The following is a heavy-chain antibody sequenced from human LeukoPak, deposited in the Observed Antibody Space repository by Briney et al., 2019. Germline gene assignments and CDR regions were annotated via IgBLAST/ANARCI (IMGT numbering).Heavy chain of an antibody. J-gene: IGHJ6*02. V-gene: IGHV3-30*18. CDR1: GFTFSIYS. CDR3: AKEDYGMDV. CDR2: ISYDGSNK. Sequence: GGSLRLSCAASGFTFSIYSMNWVRQAPGKGLEWVAVISYDGSNKYYADSVKGRFTISRDNSKNTLYLQMNSLRTEDTAVYYCAKEDYGMDVWGQGTTVTVSS.